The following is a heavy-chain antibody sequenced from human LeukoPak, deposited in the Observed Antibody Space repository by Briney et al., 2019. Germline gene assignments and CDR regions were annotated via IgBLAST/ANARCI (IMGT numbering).Heavy chain of an antibody. CDR1: GGSISSGGYY. Sequence: SETLSLTCTVSGGSISSGGYYWSWIRQHPGKGLEWIGYIYYSGSTYYNPSLKSRVTISVDTSKNQFSLKLSSVTAADTAVYYCARVIGKGNWFDPWGQGTLVTVSS. CDR2: IYYSGST. J-gene: IGHJ5*02. CDR3: ARVIGKGNWFDP. D-gene: IGHD3-22*01. V-gene: IGHV4-31*03.